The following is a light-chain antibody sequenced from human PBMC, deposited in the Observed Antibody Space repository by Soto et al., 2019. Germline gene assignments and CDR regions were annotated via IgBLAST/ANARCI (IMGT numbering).Light chain of an antibody. Sequence: EIVMTQSPATLSVSPGERATLSCRASQSVSSNLAWYQQKPGQAPRLLIYGASTRASGIPARFSRSGSGTEFTLTSGSLQSEDFAVYYCQQDNNWWTFGHGTKVEIK. V-gene: IGKV3-15*01. CDR3: QQDNNWWT. J-gene: IGKJ1*01. CDR2: GAS. CDR1: QSVSSN.